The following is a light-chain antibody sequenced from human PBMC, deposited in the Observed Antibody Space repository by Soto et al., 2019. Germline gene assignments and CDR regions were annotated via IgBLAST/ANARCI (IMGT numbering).Light chain of an antibody. CDR1: QSISNY. V-gene: IGKV1-39*01. J-gene: IGKJ5*01. CDR2: AAS. CDR3: QQSYNTPLT. Sequence: DIQMTQSPSSLSASIGDRVTITCRASQSISNYLNWYQQKPGKAPKFMIYAASSLQSGVPSRFSGSRSGTDCTLTISSLQPEDVSTYYCQQSYNTPLTLGQGTRLEIK.